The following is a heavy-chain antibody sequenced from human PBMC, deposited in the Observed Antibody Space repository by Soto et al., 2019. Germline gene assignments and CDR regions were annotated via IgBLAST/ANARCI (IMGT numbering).Heavy chain of an antibody. V-gene: IGHV4-31*03. CDR1: GGSISSGGYY. J-gene: IGHJ4*02. CDR2: IYYSGST. D-gene: IGHD5-12*01. CDR3: ARGSLSRVGTYFDY. Sequence: QVQLQESGPGLVKPSQTLSLTCTVSGGSISSGGYYWSWIRQHPGKGLEWIGYIYYSGSTYYNPSLKTRVTISVATSKNQFSLKLSSVTAADTAVYYCARGSLSRVGTYFDYWGQGTLVTVSS.